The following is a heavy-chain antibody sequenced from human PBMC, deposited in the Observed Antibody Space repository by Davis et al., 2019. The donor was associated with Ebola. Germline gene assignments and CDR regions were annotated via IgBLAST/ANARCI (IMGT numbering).Heavy chain of an antibody. CDR2: IYSGGST. CDR1: GIIVSSNQ. CDR3: AKGGIAARTPMDV. Sequence: GESLKISCAASGIIVSSNQMSWVRQAPGKGLEWVSVIYSGGSTYYGDSVKGRFTISRDNSKNTLYLQMNSLRAEDTAVYYCAKGGIAARTPMDVWGKGTTVTVSS. J-gene: IGHJ6*04. V-gene: IGHV3-66*02. D-gene: IGHD6-6*01.